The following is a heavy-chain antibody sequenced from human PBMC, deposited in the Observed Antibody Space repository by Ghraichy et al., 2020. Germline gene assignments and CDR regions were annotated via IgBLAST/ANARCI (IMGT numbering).Heavy chain of an antibody. CDR1: GFTFSNAW. CDR3: TTVGYSSSEWAFDY. D-gene: IGHD6-6*01. Sequence: GGSLRLSCAASGFTFSNAWMSWVRQAPGKGLEWVGRIKSKTDGGTTDYAAPVKGRFTISRDDSKNTLYLQMNSLKTEDTAVYYCTTVGYSSSEWAFDYWGQGTLVTVSS. J-gene: IGHJ4*02. CDR2: IKSKTDGGTT. V-gene: IGHV3-15*01.